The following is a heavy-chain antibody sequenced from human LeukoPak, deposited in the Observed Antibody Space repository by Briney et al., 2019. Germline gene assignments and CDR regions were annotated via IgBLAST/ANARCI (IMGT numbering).Heavy chain of an antibody. CDR3: TAGQNSYSLIY. V-gene: IGHV3-15*01. CDR2: IKSKTDGGTR. D-gene: IGHD1-26*01. J-gene: IGHJ4*02. Sequence: GGSLRLSCAASGFTFSSAYMSWVRQAPGKGLEWVGRIKSKTDGGTRDYAAPVKGRFTISRDDSKDTLSLQMNSLETEDTAVYYCTAGQNSYSLIYWGQGTLVTVSS. CDR1: GFTFSSAY.